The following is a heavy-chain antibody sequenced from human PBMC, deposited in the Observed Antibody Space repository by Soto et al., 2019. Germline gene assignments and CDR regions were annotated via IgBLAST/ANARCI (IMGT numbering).Heavy chain of an antibody. D-gene: IGHD3-3*01. V-gene: IGHV3-30*18. CDR1: GFTFSSYG. J-gene: IGHJ4*02. CDR2: ISYDGSNK. CDR3: AKVAVLRFLEWLFDY. Sequence: GESLKISCAASGFTFSSYGMHWVRQAPGKGLEWVAVISYDGSNKYYADSMKGRFTISRDNSKNTLYLQMNSLRAEDTAVYYCAKVAVLRFLEWLFDYWGQGTLVTVSS.